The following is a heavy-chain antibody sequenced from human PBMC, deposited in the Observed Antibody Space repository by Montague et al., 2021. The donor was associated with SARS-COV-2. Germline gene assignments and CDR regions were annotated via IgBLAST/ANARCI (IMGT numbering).Heavy chain of an antibody. CDR1: GDSVSRHSAT. D-gene: IGHD1-1*01. Sequence: CAISGDSVSRHSATWNWVRQSPSRGLEWLGRTYYRSKWYNDYAVXVRGRVTINPDTSKNQFSLQLNSVTPEDTAIYYCTSGREGNYNVMDVWGQGTTVTVS. CDR2: TYYRSKWYN. J-gene: IGHJ6*02. V-gene: IGHV6-1*01. CDR3: TSGREGNYNVMDV.